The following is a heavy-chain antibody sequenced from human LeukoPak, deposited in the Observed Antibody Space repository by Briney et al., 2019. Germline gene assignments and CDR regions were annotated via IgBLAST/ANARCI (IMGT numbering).Heavy chain of an antibody. J-gene: IGHJ5*02. CDR3: VKDQEKVLAALRNWFDP. D-gene: IGHD4/OR15-4a*01. V-gene: IGHV3-64D*09. Sequence: GGSLRLSCSASGFTFTNYALHWVRQAPGKGLEYVSGVSSNGGSTYYGDSVKGRFTISRDNSKNMVYLQMSSLRPEDTAMYYCVKDQEKVLAALRNWFDPWGQGTLVTVSS. CDR1: GFTFTNYA. CDR2: VSSNGGST.